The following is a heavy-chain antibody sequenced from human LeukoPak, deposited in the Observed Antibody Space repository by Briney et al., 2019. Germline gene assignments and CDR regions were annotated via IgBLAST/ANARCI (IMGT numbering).Heavy chain of an antibody. CDR3: VRRRCSGGSCRPYYFDY. Sequence: SETLSLTCTVSGGSISSYYWRWIRQPPGKGLEWIGYIYYSGSTSYNPSLKSRVTISVDTSKNQFSLKLSSVTAADTAVYYCVRRRCSGGSCRPYYFDYWGQGTLVTVSS. CDR2: IYYSGST. V-gene: IGHV4-59*08. CDR1: GGSISSYY. D-gene: IGHD2-15*01. J-gene: IGHJ4*02.